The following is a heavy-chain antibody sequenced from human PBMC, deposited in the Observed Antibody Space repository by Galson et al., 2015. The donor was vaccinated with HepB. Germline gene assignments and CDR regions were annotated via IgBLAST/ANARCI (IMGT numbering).Heavy chain of an antibody. Sequence: SLRLSCAASGFTFNSYWMHWVRQAPGKGLVWVSHINSDGSTTTYADSVKGRFTISRDNAKNTLYLQMNSLRVEDTAVYYCARRGGQNPFDYWGLGTLVAVSS. CDR3: ARRGGQNPFDY. D-gene: IGHD3-16*01. J-gene: IGHJ4*02. CDR2: INSDGSTT. CDR1: GFTFNSYW. V-gene: IGHV3-74*01.